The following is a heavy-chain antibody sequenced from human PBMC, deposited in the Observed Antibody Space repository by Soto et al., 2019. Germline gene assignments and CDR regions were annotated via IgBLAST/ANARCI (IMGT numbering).Heavy chain of an antibody. CDR1: GFTFTSYA. V-gene: IGHV3-23*01. Sequence: HPGGSLRLSCAASGFTFTSYAMTWVRQAPGKGLEWVSAISGTGGSTYYVDSVKGRFTISRDNSRNTLYLQMNSLRADDTAVYFCEKNSRDGYIYDLWGQGTLVPVSS. CDR3: EKNSRDGYIYDL. D-gene: IGHD3-3*01. CDR2: ISGTGGST. J-gene: IGHJ4*02.